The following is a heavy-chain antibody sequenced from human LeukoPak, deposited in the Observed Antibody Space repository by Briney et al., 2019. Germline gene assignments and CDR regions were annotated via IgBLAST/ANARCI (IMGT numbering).Heavy chain of an antibody. CDR2: IYYGWST. D-gene: IGHD2-2*01. CDR3: AGGGGYSSSTSCYNWFDP. V-gene: IGHV4-39*07. J-gene: IGHJ5*02. Sequence: PSETLSLTCSVSGGSISRTNTYYWGWIRQPPGKGLEWIGTIYYGWSTYYNPSLKSRVTISMDTSKNQFSLKLSSVTAADTAVYSWAGGGGYSSSTSCYNWFDPWGQGTLVTVSS. CDR1: GGSISRTNTYY.